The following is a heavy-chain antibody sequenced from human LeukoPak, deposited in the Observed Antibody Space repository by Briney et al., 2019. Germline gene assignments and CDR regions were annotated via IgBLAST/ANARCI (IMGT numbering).Heavy chain of an antibody. CDR2: IKPGGNEK. Sequence: EGSLRLSCAASGFTFNNYWMTWVRQGPGKGLEWVANIKPGGNEKYYVDSVKGRFTISRDNAKNSLYLQMNSLRAEDTAIYYCATFRFLGTWGQGTMVTVSP. D-gene: IGHD3-3*01. CDR1: GFTFNNYW. CDR3: ATFRFLGT. J-gene: IGHJ3*01. V-gene: IGHV3-7*03.